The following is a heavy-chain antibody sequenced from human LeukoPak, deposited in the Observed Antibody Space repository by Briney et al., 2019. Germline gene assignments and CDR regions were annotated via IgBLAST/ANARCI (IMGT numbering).Heavy chain of an antibody. CDR3: ARDRLSSSSHYHGMDV. Sequence: PGGSLRLSCAASGFTFSTYDMHWVRQAPGKGLEWVAVIWYDGSNKYYADPVKGRFTISRDNSKNTLYLQMNSLRAEDTAVYYCARDRLSSSSHYHGMDVWGQGTTVTVSS. J-gene: IGHJ6*02. D-gene: IGHD6-13*01. V-gene: IGHV3-33*01. CDR2: IWYDGSNK. CDR1: GFTFSTYD.